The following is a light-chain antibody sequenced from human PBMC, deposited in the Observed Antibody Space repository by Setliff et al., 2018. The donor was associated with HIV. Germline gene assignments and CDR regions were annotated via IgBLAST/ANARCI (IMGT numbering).Light chain of an antibody. V-gene: IGLV3-25*03. Sequence: SYELTQPPSVSVSPGQTARITCSGDALPKQYAYWYQQKPGQAPVVVMYKDKERPPGIHYRFSGSSSGTTVTLIISGVQAEDEADYYCQSADISSTQLIFGGGTKVTVL. CDR3: QSADISSTQLI. CDR2: KDK. J-gene: IGLJ2*01. CDR1: ALPKQY.